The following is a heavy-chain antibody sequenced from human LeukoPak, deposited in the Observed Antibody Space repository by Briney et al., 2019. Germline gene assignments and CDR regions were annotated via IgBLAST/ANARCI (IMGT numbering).Heavy chain of an antibody. CDR3: AKSIVPAAIRGNNWFDP. V-gene: IGHV3-33*06. CDR2: IRYDGSNK. D-gene: IGHD2-2*01. CDR1: GFTFSSYG. Sequence: GGSLRLSCAASGFTFSSYGMHWVRQAPGKGREWGAVIRYDGSNKYYADSVKGRFTISRDNSKDTLYLQRHSLRAEDTAVYYCAKSIVPAAIRGNNWFDPWGQGTLVTVSS. J-gene: IGHJ5*02.